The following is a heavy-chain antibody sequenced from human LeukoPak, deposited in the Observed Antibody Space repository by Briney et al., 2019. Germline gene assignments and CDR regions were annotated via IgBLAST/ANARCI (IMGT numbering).Heavy chain of an antibody. CDR2: ISDSGNTI. D-gene: IGHD5-24*01. CDR3: AKRQYYFDY. J-gene: IGHJ4*02. V-gene: IGHV3-11*01. CDR1: GFTFSDYY. Sequence: GGSLRLSCAASGFTFSDYYMNWIRQAPGKGLEWVSYISDSGNTIKYADSVKGRLTISRDNAKNTLYLQMNSLRAEDTAVYYCAKRQYYFDYWGQGTLVTVSS.